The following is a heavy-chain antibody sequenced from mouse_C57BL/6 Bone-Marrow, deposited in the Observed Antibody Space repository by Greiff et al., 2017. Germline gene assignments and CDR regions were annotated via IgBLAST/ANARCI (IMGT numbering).Heavy chain of an antibody. J-gene: IGHJ4*01. CDR2: IHPADSDT. D-gene: IGHD1-1*01. CDR1: GYTFTSYW. V-gene: IGHV1-74*01. Sequence: QVQLQQPGAELVKPGASVKVSCKASGYTFTSYWMHWVKQRPGQGLEWIGRIHPADSDTNYNQKFKGKATLTVDKSSSTAYMQLSSLTSEDSAVYYCEVIYYYCSSGGEAMDYWGQGTSVTVSS. CDR3: EVIYYYCSSGGEAMDY.